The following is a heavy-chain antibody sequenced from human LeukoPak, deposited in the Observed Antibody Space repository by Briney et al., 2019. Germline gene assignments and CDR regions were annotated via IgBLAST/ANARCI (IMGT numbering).Heavy chain of an antibody. Sequence: GASVKVSCKAPGYTLTSYGISWVRQAPGQGLEWMGWISAYNGNTNYAQKLQGRVTMTTDTSTSTAYMELRSLRSDDTAVYYCARDRPDYAYYYYYYYMDVWGKGTTVTVSS. CDR1: GYTLTSYG. CDR2: ISAYNGNT. J-gene: IGHJ6*03. CDR3: ARDRPDYAYYYYYYYMDV. D-gene: IGHD4-17*01. V-gene: IGHV1-18*01.